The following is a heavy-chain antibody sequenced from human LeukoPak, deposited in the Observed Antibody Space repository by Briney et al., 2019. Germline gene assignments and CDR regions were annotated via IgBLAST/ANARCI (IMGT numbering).Heavy chain of an antibody. CDR2: INHSGST. J-gene: IGHJ4*02. CDR3: ARENPSGYYNRPIDY. V-gene: IGHV4-34*01. D-gene: IGHD3-22*01. CDR1: GGSFSGYY. Sequence: SETLSLTCAVYGGSFSGYYWSWIRQPPGKGLEWIGEINHSGSTNYNPSLKSRVTMSVDTSKNQFSLKLSSVTAADTAIYYCARENPSGYYNRPIDYWGQGTLVTVSS.